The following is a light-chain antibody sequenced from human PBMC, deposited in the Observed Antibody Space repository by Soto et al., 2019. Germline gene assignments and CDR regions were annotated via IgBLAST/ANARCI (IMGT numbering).Light chain of an antibody. Sequence: DIPMTQSPSSLSASVGDRVTVTCQASQDISNYLNWYQQKPGKGPTLQIYDASNLETGVPSRFSGSGSGTDFTISISSLQPEDIATYYDQQYDNLPRLTFGGGTKVEIK. CDR2: DAS. J-gene: IGKJ4*01. CDR1: QDISNY. CDR3: QQYDNLPRLT. V-gene: IGKV1-33*01.